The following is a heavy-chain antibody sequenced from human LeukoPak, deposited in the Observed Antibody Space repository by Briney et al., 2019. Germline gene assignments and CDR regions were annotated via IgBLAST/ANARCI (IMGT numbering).Heavy chain of an antibody. CDR3: AIGPRDYVHVWESEPDL. V-gene: IGHV3-11*01. CDR2: ISSSGSTI. Sequence: PGGSLRLSCAASGFTFSDYYMSWIRQAPGEGLEWVSYISSSGSTIYYADSVKGRFTISRDNAKNSLYLQMNSLRAEDTAVYYCAIGPRDYVHVWESEPDLRGQGAPVTVSS. CDR1: GFTFSDYY. J-gene: IGHJ1*01. D-gene: IGHD3-16*01.